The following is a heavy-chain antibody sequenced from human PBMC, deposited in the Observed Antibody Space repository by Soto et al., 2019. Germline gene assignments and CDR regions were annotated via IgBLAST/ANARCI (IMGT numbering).Heavy chain of an antibody. J-gene: IGHJ6*02. V-gene: IGHV3-23*01. Sequence: GGSLRLSCAASGFTFSSYAMSWVRQAPGKGLGWVSAISGSVGSTYYADSVKGRFTISRDNSKNTLYLQMNSLRAEDTAVYYYAKDSRGLSYYYGMDVWGQGTTVTSP. CDR2: ISGSVGST. D-gene: IGHD5-12*01. CDR1: GFTFSSYA. CDR3: AKDSRGLSYYYGMDV.